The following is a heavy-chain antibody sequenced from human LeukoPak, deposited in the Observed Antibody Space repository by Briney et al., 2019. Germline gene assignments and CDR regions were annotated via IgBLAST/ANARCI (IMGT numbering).Heavy chain of an antibody. V-gene: IGHV4-59*01. CDR1: VDSMFGYY. J-gene: IGHJ4*02. Sequence: SETLSLTCSVSVDSMFGYYWSWLRQPPGGGLEWIGYIYDTGRTNYSPSLMSRVTISLDTYNKQFSLRLTSVTAADTAVYYCAREWRGAFFDYWGQGTPVTVSS. D-gene: IGHD1-26*01. CDR3: AREWRGAFFDY. CDR2: IYDTGRT.